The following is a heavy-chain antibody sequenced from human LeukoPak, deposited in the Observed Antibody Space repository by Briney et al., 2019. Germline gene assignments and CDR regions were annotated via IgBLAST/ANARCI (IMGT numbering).Heavy chain of an antibody. CDR1: GFSFSSYG. Sequence: GGSLRLSCAASGFSFSSYGMYWVRQAPGKGLEWVAFIRYDGSNKYYADSVKGRFTISRDNSKNTLYLQMNSLRVEDTAVYYCARSVEGNFDYWGQGTVVTVSS. J-gene: IGHJ4*02. CDR3: ARSVEGNFDY. D-gene: IGHD6-19*01. CDR2: IRYDGSNK. V-gene: IGHV3-30*02.